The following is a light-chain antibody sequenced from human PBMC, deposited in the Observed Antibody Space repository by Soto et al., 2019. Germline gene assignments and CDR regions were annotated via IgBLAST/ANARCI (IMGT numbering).Light chain of an antibody. CDR1: QSVFDSSNNKNS. CDR2: WAS. V-gene: IGKV4-1*01. Sequence: DVVMTQSPDSLAVSLGERATINCKSSQSVFDSSNNKNSLAWYQQKLGQPPNLLIYWASTREAGVPDRFSGSGSGTDFTLIISSLQAEDVAVYYCHQYYGSPPWTFGQGTKVEIK. J-gene: IGKJ1*01. CDR3: HQYYGSPPWT.